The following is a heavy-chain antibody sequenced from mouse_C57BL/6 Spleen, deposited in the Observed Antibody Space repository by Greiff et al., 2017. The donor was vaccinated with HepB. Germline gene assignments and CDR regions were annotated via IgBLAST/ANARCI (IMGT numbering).Heavy chain of an antibody. CDR3: ARDGDTGFAY. D-gene: IGHD2-3*01. J-gene: IGHJ3*01. V-gene: IGHV5-17*01. Sequence: EVMLVESGGGLVKPGGSLKLSCAASGFTFSDYGMHWVRQAPEKGLEWVAYISSGSSTIYYADTVKGRFTISRDNAKNTLFLQMTSLRSEDTAMYYCARDGDTGFAYWGQGTLVTVSA. CDR2: ISSGSSTI. CDR1: GFTFSDYG.